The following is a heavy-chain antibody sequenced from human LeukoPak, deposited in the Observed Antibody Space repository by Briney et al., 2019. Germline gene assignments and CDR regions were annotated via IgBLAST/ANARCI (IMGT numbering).Heavy chain of an antibody. J-gene: IGHJ4*02. CDR3: TTQPPGDY. CDR1: GFTFTNAW. CDR2: IKKKTDGGTA. Sequence: PGGSLRLSCAASGFTFTNAWMNWVRQAPGKGLEWVGRIKKKTDGGTADYAAPVKGRFTISRDDSKNTLYVQMNSVKTEDTGVYYCTTQPPGDYWGQGTLVTVSS. V-gene: IGHV3-15*01.